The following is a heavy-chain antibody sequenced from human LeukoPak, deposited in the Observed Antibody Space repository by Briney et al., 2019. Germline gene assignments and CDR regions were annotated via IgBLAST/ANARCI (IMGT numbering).Heavy chain of an antibody. D-gene: IGHD6-19*01. Sequence: SETLSLTCTVSGGSISSYYRSWIRQPPGKGLEWIGYIYTSGSTNYNPSLKSRVTISVDTSKNQFSLKLSSVTAADTAVYYCARRDYSSGWYYFDYWGQGTLVTVSS. CDR2: IYTSGST. V-gene: IGHV4-4*09. CDR1: GGSISSYY. J-gene: IGHJ4*02. CDR3: ARRDYSSGWYYFDY.